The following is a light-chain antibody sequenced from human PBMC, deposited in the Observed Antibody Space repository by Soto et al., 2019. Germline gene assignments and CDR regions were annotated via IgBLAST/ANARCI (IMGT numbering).Light chain of an antibody. Sequence: DIQMTQSPSTLSGPVGDRVTITCRASQTISSWLAWYQQKPGKAPKLLIYKASTLKSGVPSRFSGSGSGTEFTLTISSLQPDDFANYYCQHYNSYSEAFGQGTKVELK. CDR2: KAS. CDR3: QHYNSYSEA. CDR1: QTISSW. V-gene: IGKV1-5*03. J-gene: IGKJ1*01.